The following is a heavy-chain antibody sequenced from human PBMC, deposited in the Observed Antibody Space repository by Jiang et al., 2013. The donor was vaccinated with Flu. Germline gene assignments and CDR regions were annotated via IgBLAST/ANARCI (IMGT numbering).Heavy chain of an antibody. J-gene: IGHJ4*02. D-gene: IGHD5-24*01. CDR3: AISVEMAAIPAFDF. Sequence: VQLVESGAEVKMPGASVEVSCKASGRTFSGHYMHWMRQAPGQGLEWMGRISPDGGHTNYAQKFQGRVTLTRDTSISTGFMEVSRLTIDDTAIYYCAISVEMAAIPAFDFWGQGALVTVSS. V-gene: IGHV1-2*02. CDR2: ISPDGGHT. CDR1: GRTFSGHY.